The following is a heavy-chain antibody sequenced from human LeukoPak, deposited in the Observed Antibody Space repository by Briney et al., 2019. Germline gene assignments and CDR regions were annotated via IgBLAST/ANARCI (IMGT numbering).Heavy chain of an antibody. V-gene: IGHV3-30*02. J-gene: IGHJ4*02. Sequence: PGGSLRLSCAASGFTFSIYGMHWVRQAPGKGLEWVAFIRYDGSDKYYADSVKGRFTISRDNSKNTLYLQMNSLRAEDTAVYYCARLTYYYGSGSYSPDYWGQGTLVTVSS. CDR2: IRYDGSDK. D-gene: IGHD3-10*01. CDR3: ARLTYYYGSGSYSPDY. CDR1: GFTFSIYG.